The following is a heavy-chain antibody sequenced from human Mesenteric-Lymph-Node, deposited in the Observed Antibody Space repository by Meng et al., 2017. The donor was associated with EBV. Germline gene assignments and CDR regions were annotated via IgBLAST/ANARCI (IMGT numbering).Heavy chain of an antibody. CDR2: ISGHNGNT. J-gene: IGHJ4*02. CDR3: VRDGDGIVPSINFDY. D-gene: IGHD5-12*01. V-gene: IGHV1-18*01. CDR1: GYTFTGYG. Sequence: QGRLVQSGAEGKRPGASVKVSFKASGYTFTGYGISWVRQAPGQGLDWMGWISGHNGNTNYAQKFQGRVTLTTDTSTSTAYMELRSLRSDDTAVYYCVRDGDGIVPSINFDYWGQGTLVTVSS.